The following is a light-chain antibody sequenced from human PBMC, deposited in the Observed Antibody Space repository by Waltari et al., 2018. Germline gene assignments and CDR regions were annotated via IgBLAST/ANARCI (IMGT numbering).Light chain of an antibody. J-gene: IGKJ2*01. CDR1: QSISSW. CDR3: QQYNSYPYT. Sequence: ESQIAQPLGTQSRFVGRCRTMTCRASQSISSWLAWYQQKPGKAPKFLIYKASSLESGVPARFSGSGSGTYFTLIISSLQPDDFATYYCQQYNSYPYTFGQGTKLEIK. V-gene: IGKV1-5*03. CDR2: KAS.